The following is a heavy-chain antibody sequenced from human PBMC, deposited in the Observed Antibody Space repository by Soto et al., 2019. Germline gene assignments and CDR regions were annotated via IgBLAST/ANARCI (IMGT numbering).Heavy chain of an antibody. D-gene: IGHD3-16*01. J-gene: IGHJ4*02. CDR1: GYTFTGYY. V-gene: IGHV1-2*02. CDR3: ARDPIGGGAPYYIDY. CDR2: ISPDSGGT. Sequence: VASVKVSCKASGYTFTGYYIYWVRQAPGQGLEWMGGISPDSGGTDYAQKFQGRITMTRDTSISAAYMELSGLRSDDTAVYYCARDPIGGGAPYYIDYWGQGTLVTVSS.